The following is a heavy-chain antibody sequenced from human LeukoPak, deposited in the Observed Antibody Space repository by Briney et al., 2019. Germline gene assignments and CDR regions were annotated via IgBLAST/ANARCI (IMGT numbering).Heavy chain of an antibody. V-gene: IGHV3-30-3*02. CDR3: AKPPRASYYDFWSGGEYYFDY. J-gene: IGHJ4*02. CDR1: GFTFSSYA. CDR2: ISYDGSNK. Sequence: PGRSLRLSCAASGFTFSSYAMHWVRQAPGKGLEWVAVISYDGSNKYYADSVKGRFTISRDNSKNTLYLQMNSLRAEDTAVYYCAKPPRASYYDFWSGGEYYFDYWGQGTLVTVSS. D-gene: IGHD3-3*01.